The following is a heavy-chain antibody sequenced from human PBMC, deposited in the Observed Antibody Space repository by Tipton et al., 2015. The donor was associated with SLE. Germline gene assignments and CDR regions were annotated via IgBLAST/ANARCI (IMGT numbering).Heavy chain of an antibody. CDR3: ARYFYDSSGVCLFDL. CDR2: VFSSGTT. J-gene: IGHJ4*02. V-gene: IGHV4-31*03. Sequence: TLSLTCSVYGDSLSGQYWSWIRQPPGKGLEWIGYVFSSGTTYYNPSLQGRLSMSLDTSKNQLSLQLSSVTSADTAVYHCARYFYDSSGVCLFDLWGQGTLVTVSS. D-gene: IGHD3-22*01. CDR1: GDSLSGQY.